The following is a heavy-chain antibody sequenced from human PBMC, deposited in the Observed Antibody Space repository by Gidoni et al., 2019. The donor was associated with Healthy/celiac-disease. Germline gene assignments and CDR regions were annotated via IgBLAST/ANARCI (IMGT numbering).Heavy chain of an antibody. D-gene: IGHD3-22*01. V-gene: IGHV1-46*01. CDR2: INPSGCST. CDR3: ARDRYYYDSSGTYNAFDI. J-gene: IGHJ3*02. CDR1: GYTFTSYY. Sequence: QVQLVQSGAEVKKPGASVKVSCKASGYTFTSYYMHWVRQAPGQGLEWMGRINPSGCSTSYAQKFQGRVTMTRDTSTSTVYMELSSLRSEDTAVYYCARDRYYYDSSGTYNAFDIWGQGTMVTVSS.